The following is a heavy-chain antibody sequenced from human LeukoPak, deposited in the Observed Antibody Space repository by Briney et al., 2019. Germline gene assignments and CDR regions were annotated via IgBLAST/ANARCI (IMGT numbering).Heavy chain of an antibody. V-gene: IGHV3-30*02. CDR1: GFTFGSYG. CDR2: IRYDGSNK. J-gene: IGHJ5*02. CDR3: AKDLGSYTTSGFDP. Sequence: GGSLRLSCAASGFTFGSYGMHWVRQAPGKGLEWVAFIRYDGSNKYYADSVKGRFTISRDNSKNTLYLQMNSLRAEDTAVYYCAKDLGSYTTSGFDPWGQGTLVTVSS. D-gene: IGHD1-26*01.